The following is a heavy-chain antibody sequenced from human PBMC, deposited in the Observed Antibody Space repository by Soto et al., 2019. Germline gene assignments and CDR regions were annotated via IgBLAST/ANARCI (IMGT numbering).Heavy chain of an antibody. J-gene: IGHJ6*03. Sequence: SETLSLTCAVYGGSFSGYYWSWIRQPPGKGLEWIGEINHSGSTNYNPSLKSRVTISVDTPKNQFSLKLSSVTAADTAVYYCAIVDYGPYYYYYYMDVWGKGTTVTVSS. CDR3: AIVDYGPYYYYYYMDV. CDR2: INHSGST. CDR1: GGSFSGYY. D-gene: IGHD4-17*01. V-gene: IGHV4-34*01.